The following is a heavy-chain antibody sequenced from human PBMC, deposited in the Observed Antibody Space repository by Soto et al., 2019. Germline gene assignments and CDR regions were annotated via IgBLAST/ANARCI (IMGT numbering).Heavy chain of an antibody. D-gene: IGHD3-3*01. CDR3: ARGPYDFWSGSADAFDI. CDR1: SYTFTSYY. CDR2: INPNSGGT. J-gene: IGHJ3*02. V-gene: IGHV1-2*02. Sequence: ASGLVSCKASSYTFTSYYMNRVRQATGQGLEWMEWINPNSGGTNYAQKFQGSVTMTRDTSISTAYMELSRLRSGDTAVYYCARGPYDFWSGSADAFDIWGQGTMVTVSS.